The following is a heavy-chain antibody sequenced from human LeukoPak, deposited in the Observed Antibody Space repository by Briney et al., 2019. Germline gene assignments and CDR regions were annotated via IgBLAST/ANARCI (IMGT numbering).Heavy chain of an antibody. CDR2: ISSSGSTI. D-gene: IGHD2-21*01. V-gene: IGHV3-48*03. CDR3: AREGDDAFDI. CDR1: GFTFSSYE. Sequence: PGGSLRLSCAASGFTFSSYEMNWVRQAPGKGLEWVSYISSSGSTIYYADSVKGRFTISRDNAKNSLYLQMNSLRAEDTAVYYCAREGDDAFDIWGQGTMVTASS. J-gene: IGHJ3*02.